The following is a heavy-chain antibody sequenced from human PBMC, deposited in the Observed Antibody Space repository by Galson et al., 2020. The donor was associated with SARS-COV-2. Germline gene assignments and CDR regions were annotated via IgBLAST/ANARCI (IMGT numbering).Heavy chain of an antibody. CDR1: GGSISSYY. CDR3: AGTMVRGVPGTPHYYYYGMDV. V-gene: IGHV4-59*01. D-gene: IGHD3-10*01. J-gene: IGHJ6*02. Sequence: SETLSLTCTVSGGSISSYYWSWIRQPPGKGLEWIGYIYYSGSTNYNASLKSRVTISVDTSKNQFSLKLSSVTAADTAVYYCAGTMVRGVPGTPHYYYYGMDVWGQGTTVTVSS. CDR2: IYYSGST.